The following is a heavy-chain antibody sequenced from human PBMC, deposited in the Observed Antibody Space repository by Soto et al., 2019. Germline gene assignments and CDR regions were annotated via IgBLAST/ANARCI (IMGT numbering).Heavy chain of an antibody. V-gene: IGHV3-23*01. CDR2: ISGSGGIT. CDR3: AKGLYCGSDCYLTNFDY. J-gene: IGHJ4*02. D-gene: IGHD2-21*02. CDR1: GLTFSSYA. Sequence: EVQLLESGGDLVQPGGSLRLSCAASGLTFSSYAMSWVRQAPGKGLEWGSVISGSGGITYYADSVKGRFTISRDNSKNTLYLQMNSLRAEDTAVYYCAKGLYCGSDCYLTNFDYWGQGALVTVSS.